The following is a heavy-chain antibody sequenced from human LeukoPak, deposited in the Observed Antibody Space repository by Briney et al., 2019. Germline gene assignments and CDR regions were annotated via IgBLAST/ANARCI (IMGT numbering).Heavy chain of an antibody. Sequence: GGSLRLSCAASEFTFSIYWMSWVRQAPGKGLEWVANIQENGNEKSYVDSVKGRFTISRDNAKNSLYLQMNSLRAEDTAVYYCARRGVDGALDYWGQGTLVTVSS. CDR2: IQENGNEK. D-gene: IGHD5-24*01. CDR3: ARRGVDGALDY. V-gene: IGHV3-7*01. J-gene: IGHJ4*02. CDR1: EFTFSIYW.